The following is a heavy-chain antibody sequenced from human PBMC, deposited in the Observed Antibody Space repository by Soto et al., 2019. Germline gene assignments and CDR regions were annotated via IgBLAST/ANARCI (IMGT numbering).Heavy chain of an antibody. D-gene: IGHD2-21*02. CDR2: IYYSGST. CDR3: ARYRVTPYYYYGMDV. V-gene: IGHV4-59*08. Sequence: SETLSLTCTVSGGSISSYYWSWIRQPPGKGLEWIGYIYYSGSTNYNPSLKSRVTISVDTSKNQLSLKLSSVTAADTAVYYCARYRVTPYYYYGMDVWGQGTTVTVSS. J-gene: IGHJ6*02. CDR1: GGSISSYY.